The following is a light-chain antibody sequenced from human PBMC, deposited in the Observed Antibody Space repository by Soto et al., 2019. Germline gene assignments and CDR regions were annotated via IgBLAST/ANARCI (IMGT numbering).Light chain of an antibody. CDR1: SSDVGDYKY. CDR3: STYTTGRTLV. CDR2: EVS. V-gene: IGLV2-14*01. J-gene: IGLJ1*01. Sequence: QSALTPPASVSGSPGQSITISCTGTSSDVGDYKYVSWYQRHPGKAPKALIYEVSNRPSGVSNRFSGSKSGNTASLSISGLQAEDEADYYCSTYTTGRTLVFGPGTKVTVL.